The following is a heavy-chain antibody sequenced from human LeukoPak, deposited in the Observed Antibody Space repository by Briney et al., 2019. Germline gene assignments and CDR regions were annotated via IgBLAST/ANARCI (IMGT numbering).Heavy chain of an antibody. D-gene: IGHD6-13*01. CDR1: GFTFSSYA. V-gene: IGHV3-23*01. J-gene: IGHJ4*02. Sequence: PGGSLRLSCAAPGFTFSSYAMSWVRQAPGKGLEWVSAISGSGGSTYYADSVKGRFTISRDNSKNTLYLQMNSLRAEDTAVYYCAKDLDGPIAAAGGDYWGRGTLVTVSS. CDR2: ISGSGGST. CDR3: AKDLDGPIAAAGGDY.